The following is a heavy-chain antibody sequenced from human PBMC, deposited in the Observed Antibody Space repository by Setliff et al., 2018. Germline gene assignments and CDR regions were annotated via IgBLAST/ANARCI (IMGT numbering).Heavy chain of an antibody. J-gene: IGHJ3*01. CDR3: ARAHRYFSDTSGYFYDQGRSAFDV. Sequence: PGGSLRLSCAASGFTFINYWMSWVRQAPGAGLEWLANIKQDGSEKFYVDSVKGRFTISRDNAKNSLYLQMNSLGAEDTALYYCARAHRYFSDTSGYFYDQGRSAFDVWGQGTMVTVSS. CDR1: GFTFINYW. CDR2: IKQDGSEK. V-gene: IGHV3-7*03. D-gene: IGHD3-22*01.